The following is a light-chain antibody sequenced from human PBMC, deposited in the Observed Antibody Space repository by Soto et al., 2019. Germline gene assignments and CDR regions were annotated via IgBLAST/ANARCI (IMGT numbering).Light chain of an antibody. CDR1: QAIYNY. Sequence: DIQMTQSPSSLSASVGDRVTITCRASQAIYNYLAWYQQKPWKVPTLLISAASTLQSGVPSRFSGSGSGTDFTLTISSLQPEDVATYYCQKFSAVPTFGGGTKVEI. CDR3: QKFSAVPT. CDR2: AAS. J-gene: IGKJ4*01. V-gene: IGKV1-27*01.